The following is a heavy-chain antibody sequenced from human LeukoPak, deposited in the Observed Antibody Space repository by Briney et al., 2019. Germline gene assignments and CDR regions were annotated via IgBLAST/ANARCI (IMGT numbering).Heavy chain of an antibody. CDR2: ISYDGSNK. Sequence: GRSLRLSCAAPGFTFSSYGMHRVRQAPGKGLEWVAVISYDGSNKYYADSVKGRFTISRDNSKNTLYLQMNSLRAEDTAVYYCAKDLKQWLRSPFDYWGQGTLVTVSS. CDR3: AKDLKQWLRSPFDY. D-gene: IGHD5-12*01. V-gene: IGHV3-30*18. CDR1: GFTFSSYG. J-gene: IGHJ4*02.